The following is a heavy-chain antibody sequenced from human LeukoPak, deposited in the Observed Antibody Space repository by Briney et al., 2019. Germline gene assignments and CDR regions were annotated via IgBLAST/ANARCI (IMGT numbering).Heavy chain of an antibody. CDR3: ARAGAYHFDN. CDR2: ISGSGGST. Sequence: PGGSLRLSCATSGFSFSSYAMSWVRQAPGKGLEWVSSISGSGGSTYYADSVKGRFTISRDNAKNTLYLQMNSLRAEDTAVYYCARAGAYHFDNWGQGTLVTVSS. V-gene: IGHV3-23*01. J-gene: IGHJ4*02. D-gene: IGHD3-16*01. CDR1: GFSFSSYA.